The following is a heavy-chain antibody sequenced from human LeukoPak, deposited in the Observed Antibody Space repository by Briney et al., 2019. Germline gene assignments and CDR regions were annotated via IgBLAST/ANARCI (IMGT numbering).Heavy chain of an antibody. CDR3: ARDPTTDYGDYGGDS. CDR2: INWNGGST. CDR1: GFTFGDYG. Sequence: PGGSLRLSCAASGFTFGDYGMSWVRQAPGKGLEWVSGINWNGGSTGYADPVKGRFTISRDNAKNSLYLQMNSLRAEDTALYYCARDPTTDYGDYGGDSSGQGNLVTVSS. J-gene: IGHJ4*02. D-gene: IGHD4-17*01. V-gene: IGHV3-20*04.